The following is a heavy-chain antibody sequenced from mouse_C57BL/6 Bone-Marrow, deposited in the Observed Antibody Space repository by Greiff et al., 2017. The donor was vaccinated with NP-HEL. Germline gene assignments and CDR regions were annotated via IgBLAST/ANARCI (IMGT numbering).Heavy chain of an antibody. J-gene: IGHJ2*01. D-gene: IGHD2-2*01. V-gene: IGHV1-50*01. CDR2: IDPSDSYT. CDR3: ARWLPDY. Sequence: QVHLQQPGAELVKPGASVKLFCKASGYTFTSYWMQWVKQRPGQGLEWIGEIDPSDSYTHYNQKFKGKATLTVDTSSSTAYMQLSSLTSEDSAVYYCARWLPDYWGQGTTLTVSS. CDR1: GYTFTSYW.